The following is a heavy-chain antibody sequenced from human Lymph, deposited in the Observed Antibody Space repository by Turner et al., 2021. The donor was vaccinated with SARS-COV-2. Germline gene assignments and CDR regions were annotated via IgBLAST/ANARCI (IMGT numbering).Heavy chain of an antibody. CDR2: IYYRGSI. J-gene: IGHJ5*02. D-gene: IGHD2-21*02. Sequence: VQLRQSRPRLVIPLRPLSPSCTVSGGSMNTNDWSWIRQPPGKRLEWIGYIYYRGSINYNPTLESRVTITVDTSRNQFSLNPTSVTAADTAMYYCARGTVNNWVDPWGQGTLVTVSS. CDR1: GGSMNTND. V-gene: IGHV4-59*01. CDR3: ARGTVNNWVDP.